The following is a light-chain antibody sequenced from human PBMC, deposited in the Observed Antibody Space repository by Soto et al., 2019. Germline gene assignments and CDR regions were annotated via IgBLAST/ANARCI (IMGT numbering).Light chain of an antibody. CDR1: QTIGKY. J-gene: IGKJ3*01. V-gene: IGKV1-39*01. CDR2: DAS. CDR3: QQSFSIPFT. Sequence: DIQMTQSPSSLSATVGDRVTITFGASQTIGKYLNWYQQQPGKVPKLLIYDASYLQSGVPSRFSGSESGTDFTLNISDLRPEDFATYYCQQSFSIPFTFGPGTKVDIK.